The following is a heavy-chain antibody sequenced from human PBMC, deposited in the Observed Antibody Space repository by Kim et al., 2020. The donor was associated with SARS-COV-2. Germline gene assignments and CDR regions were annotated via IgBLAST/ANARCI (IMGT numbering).Heavy chain of an antibody. J-gene: IGHJ6*02. CDR2: IRRNTT. V-gene: IGHV1-18*01. CDR3: GRIPPREISTYNFVDV. Sequence: ASVKVSCKASGYTFSNYAISWVRQAPGQGLEWVGWIRRNTTKFAPGFQGRVTMTTDTLTDTAYMELRRLTSEDTAVYYCGRIPPREISTYNFVDVWGQGSTVTVS. CDR1: GYTFSNYA. D-gene: IGHD4-4*01.